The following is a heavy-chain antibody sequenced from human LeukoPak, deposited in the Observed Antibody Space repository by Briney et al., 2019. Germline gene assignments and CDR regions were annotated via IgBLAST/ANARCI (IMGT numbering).Heavy chain of an antibody. J-gene: IGHJ4*02. CDR2: IIPIFGTA. CDR1: GGTFSSYA. Sequence: SVKVSCTASGGTFSSYAISWVRQAPGQGLEWMGGIIPIFGTANYAQKFQGRVTITADESTSTAYMELSSLRSEDTAVYYCARMGPNCGGDCYADYWGQGTLVTVSS. D-gene: IGHD2-21*02. CDR3: ARMGPNCGGDCYADY. V-gene: IGHV1-69*13.